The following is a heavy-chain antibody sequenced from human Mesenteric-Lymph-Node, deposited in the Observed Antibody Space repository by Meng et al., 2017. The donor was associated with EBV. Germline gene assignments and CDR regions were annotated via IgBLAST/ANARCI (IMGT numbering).Heavy chain of an antibody. J-gene: IGHJ4*02. V-gene: IGHV1-69*06. CDR3: ARDREEYCSGGSCYGPGY. D-gene: IGHD2-15*01. Sequence: GELVECGCEVEKPGSSVRVSSETSGGSSSTYAINWVRQAPGLGLEWMGGIIPIFATPFYAQKFQGRLTITADKSTGTAYMDLSSLRSEDTAVYYCARDREEYCSGGSCYGPGYWGQGTLVTVSS. CDR2: IIPIFATP. CDR1: GGSSSTYA.